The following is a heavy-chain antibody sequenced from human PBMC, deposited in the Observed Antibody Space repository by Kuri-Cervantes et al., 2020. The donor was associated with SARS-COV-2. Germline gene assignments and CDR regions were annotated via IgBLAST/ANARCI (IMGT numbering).Heavy chain of an antibody. J-gene: IGHJ4*02. V-gene: IGHV4-59*12. CDR2: IYYSGST. CDR1: GGSISSYY. Sequence: SETLSLTCTVSGGSISSYYWSWIRQPPGKGLEWIGYIYYSGSTNYNPSLKSRVTISVDTSKNQFSLKLSSVTAADTAVNYCARGPTMVRGAVRVDYWGQGTLVTVSS. CDR3: ARGPTMVRGAVRVDY. D-gene: IGHD3-10*01.